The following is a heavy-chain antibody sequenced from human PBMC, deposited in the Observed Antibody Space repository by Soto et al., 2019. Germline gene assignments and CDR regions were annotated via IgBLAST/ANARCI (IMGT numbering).Heavy chain of an antibody. CDR3: ARESGGATATLDYYYFYMDV. D-gene: IGHD5-12*01. J-gene: IGHJ6*03. CDR2: INPNGGAT. Sequence: VQLAQSGAEVKKPGDSVKVSCKTSGDSFNDYYIHWVRQAPGQGLEWMGWINPNGGATKYAQKFQGRVTVTRDTSIRTVYMELSSLRSDDTAVYYCARESGGATATLDYYYFYMDVWGNGTTFTVCS. V-gene: IGHV1-2*02. CDR1: GDSFNDYY.